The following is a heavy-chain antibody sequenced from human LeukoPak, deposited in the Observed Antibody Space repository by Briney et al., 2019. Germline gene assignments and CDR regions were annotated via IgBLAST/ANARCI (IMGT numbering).Heavy chain of an antibody. CDR2: ISSSSSYI. D-gene: IGHD2-2*01. CDR3: ARSSCSSTSCYRSVY. V-gene: IGHV3-21*01. J-gene: IGHJ4*02. CDR1: GFTFSSYS. Sequence: GGSLRLSCAASGFTFSSYSMNWVRQAPGKGLEWVSSISSSSSYIYYADSVKGRFTISRDNAKNSLYLQMNSLRAEDTAVYYCARSSCSSTSCYRSVYWGQGTLVTVSS.